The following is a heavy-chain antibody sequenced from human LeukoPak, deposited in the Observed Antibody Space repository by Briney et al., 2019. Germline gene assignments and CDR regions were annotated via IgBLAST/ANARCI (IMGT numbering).Heavy chain of an antibody. D-gene: IGHD4-11*01. CDR1: QFTFSHFG. CDR2: IWNDGSSR. V-gene: IGHV3-33*06. CDR3: AKDAQRGFDYSNSLEY. J-gene: IGHJ4*02. Sequence: GGSLTLSCVASQFTFSHFGMHWVRQAPGKGLEWVAVIWNDGSSRFYADSVKGRFTIFRDNFQNTVYLQMNSLRADDTAVYYCAKDAQRGFDYSNSLEYWGRGTRVTLSS.